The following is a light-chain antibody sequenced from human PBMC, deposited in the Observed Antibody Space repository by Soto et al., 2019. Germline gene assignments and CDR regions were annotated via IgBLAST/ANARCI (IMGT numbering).Light chain of an antibody. CDR2: DAS. CDR3: QQRADWPIT. J-gene: IGKJ5*01. V-gene: IGKV3D-20*02. CDR1: QSVRSSY. Sequence: EIVLTQSPGTLSLSPGERSTLSCRASQSVRSSYLAWYQQKPGQAPRLLIYDASNRATGIPARFSGSGSGTDFTLTISSLEPDDFAVYYCQQRADWPITFGQGTRLENK.